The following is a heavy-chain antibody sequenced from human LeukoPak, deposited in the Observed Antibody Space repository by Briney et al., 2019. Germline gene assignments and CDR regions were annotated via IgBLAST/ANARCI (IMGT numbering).Heavy chain of an antibody. CDR1: GYTFTSYG. CDR3: ARPLVTLKDYYYGMDV. CDR2: ISAYNGNT. Sequence: ASVKVSCKASGYTFTSYGISWVRQAPGQGLEWMGWISAYNGNTNYAQKLQGRVTMTTDTSTSTVYMELSSLRSEDTAVYYCARPLVTLKDYYYGMDVWGQGTTVTVSS. J-gene: IGHJ6*02. V-gene: IGHV1-18*01. D-gene: IGHD3-9*01.